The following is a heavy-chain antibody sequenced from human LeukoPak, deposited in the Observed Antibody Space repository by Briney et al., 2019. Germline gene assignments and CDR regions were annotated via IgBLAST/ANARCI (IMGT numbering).Heavy chain of an antibody. CDR3: ARVLSSGYHSYFDY. V-gene: IGHV1-18*01. D-gene: IGHD3-22*01. Sequence: ASVKVSCKASGYTFTSYGISWVRQAPGQGLEWMGWISAYNGNTNYAQKLQGRVTTTTDTSTSTAYMELRSLRSDDTAVYYCARVLSSGYHSYFDYWGQGTLVTVSS. CDR1: GYTFTSYG. J-gene: IGHJ4*02. CDR2: ISAYNGNT.